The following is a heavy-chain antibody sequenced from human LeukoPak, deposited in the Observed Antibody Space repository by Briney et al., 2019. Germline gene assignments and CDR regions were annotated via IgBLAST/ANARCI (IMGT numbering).Heavy chain of an antibody. CDR1: GGSISSSSYS. CDR2: VSHSGSI. Sequence: SETLSLTCTVSGGSISSSSYSWGWIRQPPGKGLEWIGSVSHSGSINYDPPLKNRVTISVDTSKNQFSLKLSSVTAADTAVYYCWAIVTTIKLDFWGQGTLVTVSS. D-gene: IGHD5-12*01. CDR3: WAIVTTIKLDF. J-gene: IGHJ4*02. V-gene: IGHV4-39*01.